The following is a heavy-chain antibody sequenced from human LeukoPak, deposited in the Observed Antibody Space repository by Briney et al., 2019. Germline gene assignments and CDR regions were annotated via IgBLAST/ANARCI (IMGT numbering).Heavy chain of an antibody. CDR2: IYYSGST. Sequence: PSETLSLTCTVSGGSISSYYWSLIRHPPGKGLEWIGYIYYSGSTNYNPSLKSRGPISVDTSKNQFSLKLSSVTAADTAVYYCARLELAVAGFHFDYWGQGTLVTVSS. J-gene: IGHJ4*02. V-gene: IGHV4-59*08. CDR3: ARLELAVAGFHFDY. D-gene: IGHD6-19*01. CDR1: GGSISSYY.